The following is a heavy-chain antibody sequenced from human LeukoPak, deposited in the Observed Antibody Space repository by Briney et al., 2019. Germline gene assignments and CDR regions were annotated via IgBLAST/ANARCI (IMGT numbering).Heavy chain of an antibody. D-gene: IGHD5-24*01. J-gene: IGHJ4*02. CDR1: GGSFSGYY. CDR3: ARGGMATITPFDY. Sequence: PSETLSLTCAVYGGSFSGYYWSWIRQPPGKGLEWIGEINHSGSTNYNPSLKSRVTISVDTSKNQLSLKLSSVTAADTAVYYCARGGMATITPFDYWGQGTLVTVSS. CDR2: INHSGST. V-gene: IGHV4-34*01.